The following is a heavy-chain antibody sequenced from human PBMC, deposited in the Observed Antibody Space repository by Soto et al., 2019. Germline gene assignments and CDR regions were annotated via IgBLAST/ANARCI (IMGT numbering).Heavy chain of an antibody. CDR1: GGTFSSYA. J-gene: IGHJ6*02. CDR3: ARHPGGRGYYYGMDV. D-gene: IGHD2-15*01. V-gene: IGHV1-69*13. Sequence: SVKVSCKDCGGTFSSYAISWLRQAPGQGLEWMGGIIPIFGTANYAQKFQGRVTITADESTSTAYMERSSLRSGDTAVYYCARHPGGRGYYYGMDVWGQGTTVTV. CDR2: IIPIFGTA.